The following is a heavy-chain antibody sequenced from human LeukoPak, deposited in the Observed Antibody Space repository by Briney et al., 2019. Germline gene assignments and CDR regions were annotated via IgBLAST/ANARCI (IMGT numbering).Heavy chain of an antibody. CDR3: ASLEIVVVTATDDAFDI. Sequence: PGGSLRLSCAASGFTFSDYYMSWIRQAPGKGLEWVSYISSSGSTIYYADSVKGRFTISGDNAKNSLYLQMNSLRAEDTAVYYCASLEIVVVTATDDAFDIWGQGTMVTVSS. CDR1: GFTFSDYY. J-gene: IGHJ3*02. CDR2: ISSSGSTI. D-gene: IGHD2-21*02. V-gene: IGHV3-11*01.